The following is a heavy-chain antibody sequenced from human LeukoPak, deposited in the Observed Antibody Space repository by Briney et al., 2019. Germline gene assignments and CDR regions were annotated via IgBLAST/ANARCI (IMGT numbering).Heavy chain of an antibody. V-gene: IGHV3-74*01. J-gene: IGHJ4*02. Sequence: GGSLRLSCATSGFTFSSFWMHWVRQAPGKGLVWVSRINNDGSDTSYAASVKGRFTISRDNTKNSLFLQMNSLVAEDTAVYYCARGYIDNLGYSPRSSFDSWGQGSLVTVSS. CDR2: INNDGSDT. D-gene: IGHD3-22*01. CDR3: ARGYIDNLGYSPRSSFDS. CDR1: GFTFSSFW.